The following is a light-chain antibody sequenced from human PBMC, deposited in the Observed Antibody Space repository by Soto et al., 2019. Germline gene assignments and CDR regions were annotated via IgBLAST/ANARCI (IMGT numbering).Light chain of an antibody. V-gene: IGLV2-11*01. Sequence: QSALTQPRSVSGSPGQSVTISCTGTSSDVGGYNYVSWYQQHPGKAPKLMIYDVSKRPSGVPDRFSGSKSGNTASLTISGRQAEDAADYYCCSYAGSYGVVFGAGTKLTVL. CDR2: DVS. J-gene: IGLJ2*01. CDR3: CSYAGSYGVV. CDR1: SSDVGGYNY.